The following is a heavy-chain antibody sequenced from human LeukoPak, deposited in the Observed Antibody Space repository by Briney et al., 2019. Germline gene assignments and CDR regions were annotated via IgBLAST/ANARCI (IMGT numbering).Heavy chain of an antibody. Sequence: ASVKVSCKASGYTFTSYYMHWVRQAPGQGLEWMGIINPSGGSTSYAQKFQGRVTMTRDTSISTAYMELSRLRSDDTAVYYCARQIGKYQLLSNYWGQGTLVTVSS. D-gene: IGHD2-2*01. CDR3: ARQIGKYQLLSNY. J-gene: IGHJ4*02. V-gene: IGHV1-46*01. CDR2: INPSGGST. CDR1: GYTFTSYY.